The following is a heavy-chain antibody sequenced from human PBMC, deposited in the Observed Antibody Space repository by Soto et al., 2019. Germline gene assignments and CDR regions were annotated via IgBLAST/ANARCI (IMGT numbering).Heavy chain of an antibody. CDR3: ASSGWWYFDY. CDR1: GGSFSGYY. J-gene: IGHJ4*02. CDR2: INHSGST. D-gene: IGHD6-19*01. V-gene: IGHV4-34*01. Sequence: SETLSLTCAVYGGSFSGYYWSWIRQPPGKGLEWIGEINHSGSTNYNPSLKSRVTISVDTSKNQFSLKLSSVTAADTAVYYCASSGWWYFDYWGQGTLVTVSS.